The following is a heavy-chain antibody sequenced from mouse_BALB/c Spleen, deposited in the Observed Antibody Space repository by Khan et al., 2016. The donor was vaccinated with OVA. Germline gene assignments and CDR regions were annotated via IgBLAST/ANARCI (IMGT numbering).Heavy chain of an antibody. CDR1: GYSITSDYA. CDR3: ARSVTITTVVATDFDY. J-gene: IGHJ2*01. V-gene: IGHV3-2*02. CDR2: ISYSGRT. D-gene: IGHD1-1*01. Sequence: EVQLQESGPGLVKPSQSLSLTCTVTGYSITSDYAWNWIRQFPGNKLEWMGYISYSGRTSYNPSLKSRISITRDTSTNQFFLQLNPVTTEDTATYYCARSVTITTVVATDFDYWGQGTTLTVAA.